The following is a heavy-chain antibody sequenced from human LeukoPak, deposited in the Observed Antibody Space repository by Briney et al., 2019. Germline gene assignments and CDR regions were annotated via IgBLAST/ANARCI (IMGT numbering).Heavy chain of an antibody. V-gene: IGHV4-59*01. CDR2: IYYSGST. Sequence: PSETLSLTCTVSGVSISSYYWSWIRQPPGKGLEWIGYIYYSGSTNYNPSLKSRVTISVDTSKNQFSLKLSSVTAADTAVYYCATWGYGSDYWGQGTLVTVSS. J-gene: IGHJ4*02. CDR1: GVSISSYY. D-gene: IGHD3-16*01. CDR3: ATWGYGSDY.